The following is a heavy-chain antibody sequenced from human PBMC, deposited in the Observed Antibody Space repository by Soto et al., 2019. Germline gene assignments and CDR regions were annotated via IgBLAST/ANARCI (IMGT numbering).Heavy chain of an antibody. J-gene: IGHJ6*02. CDR1: GGSISSGGYS. CDR3: ASTTDGSGSYPPRFPASPYGMDV. D-gene: IGHD3-10*01. V-gene: IGHV4-30-2*01. Sequence: NPSETLSLTCAVSGGSISSGGYSWSWIRQPPGKGLEWIGYIYHSGSTYYNPSLKSRVTISVDRSKNQFSLKLSSVTAADTAVYYCASTTDGSGSYPPRFPASPYGMDVWGQGTTVTVSS. CDR2: IYHSGST.